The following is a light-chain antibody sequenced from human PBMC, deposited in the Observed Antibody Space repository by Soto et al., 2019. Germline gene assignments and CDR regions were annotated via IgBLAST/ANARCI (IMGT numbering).Light chain of an antibody. V-gene: IGKV3-11*01. CDR3: KMRSNWLLT. J-gene: IGKJ4*01. CDR2: DAS. Sequence: EIGWTPSPATLSLSPGERATLSGRAIQSVSSYLAWYPQKPGQAARLLIYDASNRATGITARFSGSGSGTDFILNISSIETEDLAVYDCKMRSNWLLTVGGGDK. CDR1: QSVSSY.